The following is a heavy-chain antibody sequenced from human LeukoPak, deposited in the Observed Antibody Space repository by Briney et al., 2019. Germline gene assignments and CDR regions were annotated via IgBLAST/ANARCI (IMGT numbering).Heavy chain of an antibody. D-gene: IGHD5-18*01. CDR1: GYTFTSNG. Sequence: ASVKVSCKASGYTFTSNGISWVRQAPGQGLEWMGWISAYSGHTNYARDLQGRVTMTTDTAARTAYMELRSQRSDDTAMYYCARVAGGYSYGYEDYWGQGTLVTVSS. CDR2: ISAYSGHT. J-gene: IGHJ4*02. CDR3: ARVAGGYSYGYEDY. V-gene: IGHV1-18*01.